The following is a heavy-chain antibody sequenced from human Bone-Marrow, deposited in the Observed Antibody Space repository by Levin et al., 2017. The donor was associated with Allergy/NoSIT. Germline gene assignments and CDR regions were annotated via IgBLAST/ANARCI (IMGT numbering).Heavy chain of an antibody. D-gene: IGHD2-21*02. CDR2: IDNTGST. CDR3: AREQDHDYHDYYCDT. J-gene: IGHJ5*02. CDR1: GSSLSSYDYY. Sequence: PSQTLSLTCSVSGSSLSSYDYYWSWIRQSPGKGLEWIGNIDNTGSTSYNPSLKRRFSMSIDTSNNQYPLRLTPVTAADTVIYYCAREQDHDYHDYYCDTWGQGLLVTVSS. V-gene: IGHV4-30-4*01.